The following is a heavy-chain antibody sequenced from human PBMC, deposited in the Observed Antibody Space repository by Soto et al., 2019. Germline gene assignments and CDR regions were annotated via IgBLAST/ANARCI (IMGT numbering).Heavy chain of an antibody. Sequence: SETLSLTCTVSGASISSRDYYWGWIRQTPGKGLEWIGNIDYNGVTYYNPSLKSRVTVSKDTSKNQFSLKVASVTAADTAIYYCGRVMIGTSRHTDSDYWGQGTQVTVSS. V-gene: IGHV4-39*01. CDR3: GRVMIGTSRHTDSDY. CDR1: GASISSRDYY. D-gene: IGHD2-8*01. J-gene: IGHJ4*02. CDR2: IDYNGVT.